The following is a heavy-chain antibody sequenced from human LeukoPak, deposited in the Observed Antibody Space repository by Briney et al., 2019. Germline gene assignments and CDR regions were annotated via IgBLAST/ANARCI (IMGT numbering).Heavy chain of an antibody. V-gene: IGHV1-46*01. CDR1: GYTFTGYY. D-gene: IGHD4-17*01. CDR2: INPSGGST. J-gene: IGHJ5*02. CDR3: ARDHDYGDLGVRFDP. Sequence: ASVRVSCKASGYTFTGYYIHWVRQAPGQGLEWMGIINPSGGSTSYAQKFQGRVTMTRDTSTSTVYMELSSLRSEDTAVYYCARDHDYGDLGVRFDPWGQGTLVTVSS.